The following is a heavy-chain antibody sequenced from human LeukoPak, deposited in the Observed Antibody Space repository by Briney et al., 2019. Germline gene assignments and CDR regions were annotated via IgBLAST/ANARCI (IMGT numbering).Heavy chain of an antibody. CDR2: INHSGST. CDR1: GGSFSGYY. J-gene: IGHJ4*02. CDR3: ARRKRLIITMVRGPHFDY. D-gene: IGHD3-10*01. Sequence: PSETLSLTCAVYGGSFSGYYWSWIRQPPGKGLEWIGEINHSGSTNYNPSLKSRVTISVDTSKNQFSLKLRSVTAADTAVYYCARRKRLIITMVRGPHFDYWGQGTLVTVSS. V-gene: IGHV4-34*01.